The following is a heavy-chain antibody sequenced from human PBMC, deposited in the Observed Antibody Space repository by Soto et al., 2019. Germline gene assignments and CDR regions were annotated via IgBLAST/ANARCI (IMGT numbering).Heavy chain of an antibody. Sequence: QPGGSLRLSCAASGFTFSSYAMHWVRQAPGKGLEWVAVISYDGSNKYYADSVKGRFTISRDNSKNTLYLQMNSLRAEDTAVYYCARDLRLNYDSSGYYPNYYYYGMDVWGQGTTVTVSS. D-gene: IGHD3-22*01. V-gene: IGHV3-30-3*01. CDR2: ISYDGSNK. CDR3: ARDLRLNYDSSGYYPNYYYYGMDV. J-gene: IGHJ6*02. CDR1: GFTFSSYA.